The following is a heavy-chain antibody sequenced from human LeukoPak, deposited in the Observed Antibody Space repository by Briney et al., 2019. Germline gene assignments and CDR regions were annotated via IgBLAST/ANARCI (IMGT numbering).Heavy chain of an antibody. Sequence: GXXLRLSCEASGFTFSTYGMHWVRQAPGKGLEDVSAISDNGGSTYYADSVKGRFTISRDNSKNTLYLQMGSLRAEDMAVYYCARGVEQHLVRIGFDIWGQGTMVTVSS. D-gene: IGHD6-13*01. V-gene: IGHV3-64*02. CDR1: GFTFSTYG. CDR2: ISDNGGST. J-gene: IGHJ3*02. CDR3: ARGVEQHLVRIGFDI.